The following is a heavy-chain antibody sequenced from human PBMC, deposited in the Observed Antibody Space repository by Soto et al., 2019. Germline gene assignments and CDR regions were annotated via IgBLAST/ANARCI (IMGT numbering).Heavy chain of an antibody. CDR2: IYWDEDK. CDR1: GFSLNTNGMG. CDR3: AGWNYESGLDV. Sequence: QITLKESGPPLVRPTQTLTLTCSFSGFSLNTNGMGVGWIRQPPGKALEWLAFIYWDEDKRYSPALKTRLTVTTDTSKNEVVLTLTNLDPSNTGTYYCAGWNYESGLDVWGQGTTVTVSS. D-gene: IGHD1-7*01. V-gene: IGHV2-5*02. J-gene: IGHJ6*02.